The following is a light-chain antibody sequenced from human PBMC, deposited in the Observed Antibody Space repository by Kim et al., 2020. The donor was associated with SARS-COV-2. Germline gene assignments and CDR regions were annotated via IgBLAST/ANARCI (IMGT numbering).Light chain of an antibody. J-gene: IGKJ1*01. CDR1: QSISSGY. Sequence: ENVLTQSPGTLSLSPGERATLSCRASQSISSGYLAWYQQKPGQAPRLLIYDTSSRATGIPDRFSGSGSETDFTLTISRLEPEDFAVYHCQQYGSSPWTFGQGTKVYIK. V-gene: IGKV3-20*01. CDR3: QQYGSSPWT. CDR2: DTS.